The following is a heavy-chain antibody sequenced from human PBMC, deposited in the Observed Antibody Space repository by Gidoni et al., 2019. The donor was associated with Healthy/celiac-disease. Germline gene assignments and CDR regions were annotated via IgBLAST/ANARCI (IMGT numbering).Heavy chain of an antibody. D-gene: IGHD3-10*01. J-gene: IGHJ6*02. CDR1: GSTLPELS. Sequence: QVQLVQSGAEVKKPGASVKVSCKVSGSTLPELSMHWVRQAPGKGLEWMGGFDPEDGETIYAQKFQGRVTMTEDTSTDTAYMELSSLRYEDTAVYYGATVTMVQGVIINYGMDVWGQGTTVTVSS. V-gene: IGHV1-24*01. CDR2: FDPEDGET. CDR3: ATVTMVQGVIINYGMDV.